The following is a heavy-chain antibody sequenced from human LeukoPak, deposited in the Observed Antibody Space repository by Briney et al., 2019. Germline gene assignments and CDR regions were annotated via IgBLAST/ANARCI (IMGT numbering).Heavy chain of an antibody. D-gene: IGHD2-15*01. CDR2: ISGSGGNT. Sequence: PGGPLRLSCAGSGFTFSIYAMSWVRQAPGKGLEWVSAISGSGGNTYYADSVKGRFTISRDNSRNTLYLQMSSLRAEDTAVYYCAKDQGSGAFDIRGQGTMVTVSS. CDR3: AKDQGSGAFDI. V-gene: IGHV3-23*01. J-gene: IGHJ3*02. CDR1: GFTFSIYA.